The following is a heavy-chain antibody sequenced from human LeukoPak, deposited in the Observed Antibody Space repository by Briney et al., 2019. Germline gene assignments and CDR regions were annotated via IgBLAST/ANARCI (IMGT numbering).Heavy chain of an antibody. CDR3: ARDRGCSSTSCYQATRDYYMDV. Sequence: ASVKVSCKASVYTFTSYYMHWVRQAPGQALEWMGIINPSGGSTSYAQKFKSRVTMTRDMSTSTVYMELSSLRSEDTAVYYCARDRGCSSTSCYQATRDYYMDVWGKGTTVTVSS. V-gene: IGHV1-46*01. CDR2: INPSGGST. CDR1: VYTFTSYY. D-gene: IGHD2-2*01. J-gene: IGHJ6*03.